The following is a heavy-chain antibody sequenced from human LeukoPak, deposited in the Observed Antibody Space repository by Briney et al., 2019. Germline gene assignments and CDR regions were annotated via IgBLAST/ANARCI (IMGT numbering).Heavy chain of an antibody. Sequence: SETLSLTCTVSGGSISSSSYYWGWIRQPPGKGLEWIGSIYYSGSTYYNPSLKSRVTISVDTSKNQFSLKLSSVTAADTAVYYCARLGYSYGYWPDYWGRGTLVTVSS. CDR2: IYYSGST. CDR3: ARLGYSYGYWPDY. V-gene: IGHV4-39*01. D-gene: IGHD5-18*01. J-gene: IGHJ4*02. CDR1: GGSISSSSYY.